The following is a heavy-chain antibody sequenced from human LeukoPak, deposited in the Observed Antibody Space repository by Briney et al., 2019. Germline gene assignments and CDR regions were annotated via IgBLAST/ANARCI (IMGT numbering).Heavy chain of an antibody. V-gene: IGHV3-20*04. CDR1: GFTFDDYG. D-gene: IGHD3-10*01. Sequence: GGSLRLSCAASGFTFDDYGMNWVRQAPGKGLEWVSGIDGNGGRTGYADSVKGRFTISRDNAKNSLYLQMSRLRAEDTALYYCARVDGSGSYISVLDYWGQGTLVTVSS. J-gene: IGHJ4*02. CDR3: ARVDGSGSYISVLDY. CDR2: IDGNGGRT.